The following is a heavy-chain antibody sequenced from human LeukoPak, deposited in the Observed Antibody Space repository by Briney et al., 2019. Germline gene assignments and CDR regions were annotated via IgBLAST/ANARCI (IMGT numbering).Heavy chain of an antibody. CDR1: GFTFCSFW. D-gene: IGHD1-1*01. V-gene: IGHV3-74*03. CDR2: IDPYETPTTT. CDR3: VKDHTGKEDK. J-gene: IGHJ4*02. Sequence: GGSLRLSCAASGFTFCSFWMHWVRHGPGKGLVWVSRIDPYETPTTTTYADSVRGRFTISRDNAKNTLYLQMNSLRVEDTAVYYCVKDHTGKEDKWGQGTLVTVSS.